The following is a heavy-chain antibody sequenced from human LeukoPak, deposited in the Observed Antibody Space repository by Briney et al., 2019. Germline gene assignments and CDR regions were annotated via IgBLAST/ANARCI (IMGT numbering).Heavy chain of an antibody. Sequence: PSETLSLTCTVSGGSISSSSYYWGWIRQPPGKGLEWIGSIYYSGSTYYNPSLKSRVTISVDTSKNQFSLKLSSVTAADTAVYYCARDPAPPRLHFDYWGQGTLVTVSS. CDR3: ARDPAPPRLHFDY. CDR1: GGSISSSSYY. J-gene: IGHJ4*02. CDR2: IYYSGST. D-gene: IGHD3-16*01. V-gene: IGHV4-39*07.